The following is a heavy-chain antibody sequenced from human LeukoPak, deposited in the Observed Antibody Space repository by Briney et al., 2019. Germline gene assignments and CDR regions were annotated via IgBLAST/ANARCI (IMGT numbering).Heavy chain of an antibody. CDR3: AKRTGVTELYFDH. CDR1: GFTFSNYV. CDR2: ISENGGGA. Sequence: PGESLRLSCAASGFTFSNYVMGWVRRAQGKGLEWVSAISENGGGADYADSVRGRFTISRDNSQNTLYQQMNSLRAEDTAVYYCAKRTGVTELYFDHWGQGTLVTVSS. D-gene: IGHD1-7*01. V-gene: IGHV3-23*01. J-gene: IGHJ4*02.